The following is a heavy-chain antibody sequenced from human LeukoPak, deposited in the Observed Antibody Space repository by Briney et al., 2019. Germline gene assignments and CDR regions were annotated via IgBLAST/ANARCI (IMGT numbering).Heavy chain of an antibody. CDR2: INPNSGGT. CDR1: GYTFTGYY. V-gene: IGHV1-2*02. Sequence: ASVKVSCKASGYTFTGYYMHWVRPAPGQGLEWMGWINPNSGGTNYAQKFQGRVTMTRDTSISTAYMELSRLRSDDTAVYYCARGARAILRFLEWLLFWGQGTLVTVSS. CDR3: ARGARAILRFLEWLLF. J-gene: IGHJ4*02. D-gene: IGHD3-3*01.